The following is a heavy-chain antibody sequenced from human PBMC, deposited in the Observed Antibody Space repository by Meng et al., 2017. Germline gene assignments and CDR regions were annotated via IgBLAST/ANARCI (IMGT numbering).Heavy chain of an antibody. CDR3: ARFYGSGTFEVHDY. D-gene: IGHD3-10*01. CDR1: GGSVISASYY. CDR2: IHYSGSR. V-gene: IGHV4-61*01. Sequence: VQLQEPGPGLVRPSEPLFLTCNVSGGSVISASYYWSWIRQPPGKGLEWIGLIHYSGSRNYNPSLKSRVTMSVDTSKNQVSLRLTSVTAADTAVYYCARFYGSGTFEVHDYWGQGTLVTVSS. J-gene: IGHJ4*02.